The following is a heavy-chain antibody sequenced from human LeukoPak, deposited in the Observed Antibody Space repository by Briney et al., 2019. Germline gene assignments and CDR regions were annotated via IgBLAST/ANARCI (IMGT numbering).Heavy chain of an antibody. CDR1: GFTFGDYA. CDR3: ARDDLYGGNSLDY. CDR2: IRSKVYGATT. J-gene: IGHJ4*02. V-gene: IGHV3-49*04. D-gene: IGHD4-23*01. Sequence: GGSLRLSCTTSGFTFGDYAMSWVRQAPGKGLGWVGFIRSKVYGATTEYAASVRGRFTISRDDSKSIAYLQLNSLKTEDTAVYYCARDDLYGGNSLDYWGQGTLVTVSS.